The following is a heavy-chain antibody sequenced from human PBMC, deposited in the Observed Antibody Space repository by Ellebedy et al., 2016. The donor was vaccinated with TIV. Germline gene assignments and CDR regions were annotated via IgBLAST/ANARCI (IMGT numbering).Heavy chain of an antibody. Sequence: PGGSLRLSCAASGFTFSNYWMSWVRQAPGKGLEWLVNIKQDGSEKYSVDSVKGRFTISRDNAKNARYLQMSSLRAEDTAVYYGVRGGQWLVYWYLDLWGRGTLVNVSS. J-gene: IGHJ2*01. CDR2: IKQDGSEK. V-gene: IGHV3-7*03. D-gene: IGHD6-19*01. CDR1: GFTFSNYW. CDR3: VRGGQWLVYWYLDL.